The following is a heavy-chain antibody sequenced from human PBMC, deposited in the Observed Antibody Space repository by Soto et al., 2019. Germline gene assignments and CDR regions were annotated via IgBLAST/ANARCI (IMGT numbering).Heavy chain of an antibody. CDR1: GYTFTGYY. CDR2: INPNSGGT. J-gene: IGHJ5*02. D-gene: IGHD6-6*01. V-gene: IGHV1-2*02. CDR3: ARDSYSSSGEHNP. Sequence: ASVKVSCKASGYTFTGYYMHWVRQAPGQGLEWMGWINPNSGGTNYAQKFQGRVTMTRDTSISTAYMELSRLRSNDTAVYYCARDSYSSSGEHNPWGQGTLVTVSS.